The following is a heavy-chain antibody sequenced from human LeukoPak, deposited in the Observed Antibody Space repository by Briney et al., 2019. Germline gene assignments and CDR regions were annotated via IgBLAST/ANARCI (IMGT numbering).Heavy chain of an antibody. CDR3: ARQPTVTTKCYFDC. CDR2: IYYSGST. Sequence: PSETLSLTCTVSGGSISNYYWSWIRQPPGKGLEWIGYIYYSGSTNYNPSLKSRVTISVDTSKNQFSLNLTSVTAADTAVYYCARQPTVTTKCYFDCWGQGTLVTVSS. CDR1: GGSISNYY. D-gene: IGHD4-17*01. J-gene: IGHJ4*02. V-gene: IGHV4-59*01.